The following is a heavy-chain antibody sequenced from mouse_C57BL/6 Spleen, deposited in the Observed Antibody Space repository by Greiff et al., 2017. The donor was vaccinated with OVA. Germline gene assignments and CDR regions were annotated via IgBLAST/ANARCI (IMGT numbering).Heavy chain of an antibody. J-gene: IGHJ2*01. CDR1: GYTFTDYY. Sequence: VQLQQSGAELVRPGASVKLSCKASGYTFTDYYINWVKQRPGQGLEWIARIYPGSGNTYYNEKFKGKATLTAEKSSSTAYMQLSSLTSEDSAVYFCAREGYYGSYYFDYWGQGTTLTVSS. D-gene: IGHD1-1*01. V-gene: IGHV1-76*01. CDR3: AREGYYGSYYFDY. CDR2: IYPGSGNT.